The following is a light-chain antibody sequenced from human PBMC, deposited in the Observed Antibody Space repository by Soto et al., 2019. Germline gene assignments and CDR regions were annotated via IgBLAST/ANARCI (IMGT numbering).Light chain of an antibody. J-gene: IGKJ4*01. CDR2: AAS. V-gene: IGKV1-39*01. CDR3: QQSYSTPT. Sequence: DIQMTQSPSSLSASVGDRVTITCRASQSISSYLNWYQQKPGKAHKLLIYAASSLQSGVPSMFSGSGSGTDFPLTISSLQPEDFATYYCQQSYSTPTFGGGTKVEIK. CDR1: QSISSY.